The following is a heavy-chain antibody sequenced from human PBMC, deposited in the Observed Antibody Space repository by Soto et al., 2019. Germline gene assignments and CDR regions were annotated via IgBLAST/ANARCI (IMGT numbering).Heavy chain of an antibody. CDR2: INAGNGNT. CDR3: ARDQGLLRYFDWLPTFDY. CDR1: GYTFTSYA. D-gene: IGHD3-9*01. V-gene: IGHV1-3*01. Sequence: ASVKVSCKASGYTFTSYAMHWVRQAPGQRLGWMGWINAGNGNTKYSQKFQGRVTITRDTSASTAYMELSSLRSEDTAVYYCARDQGLLRYFDWLPTFDYWGQGTLVTVSS. J-gene: IGHJ4*02.